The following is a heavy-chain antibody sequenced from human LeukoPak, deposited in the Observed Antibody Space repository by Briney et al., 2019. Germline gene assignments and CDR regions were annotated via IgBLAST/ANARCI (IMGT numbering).Heavy chain of an antibody. Sequence: PGGSLRLSCAASGFTFSTFAMIWVRQAPGKGLVWVSGINHDGTGTYYADSVKGRFTISRDNAKNTLYLQMNSLSADDTAVYYCASVFDSWGQGFLVTVSS. V-gene: IGHV3-74*01. J-gene: IGHJ4*02. CDR3: ASVFDS. CDR1: GFTFSTFA. CDR2: INHDGTGT.